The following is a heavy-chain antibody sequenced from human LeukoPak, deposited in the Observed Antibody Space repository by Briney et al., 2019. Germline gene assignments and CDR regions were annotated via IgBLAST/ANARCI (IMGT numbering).Heavy chain of an antibody. CDR3: ARGPSSGYNYYYYYMDV. CDR2: INAGNGNT. Sequence: GASVKVSCKASGYTFTSYAMHWVRQAPGQRLEWVGWINAGNGNTKYSQEFQGRVTITRDTSASTAYMELSSLRSEDMAVYYCARGPSSGYNYYYYYMDVWGKGTTVTVSS. CDR1: GYTFTSYA. D-gene: IGHD3-22*01. V-gene: IGHV1-3*03. J-gene: IGHJ6*03.